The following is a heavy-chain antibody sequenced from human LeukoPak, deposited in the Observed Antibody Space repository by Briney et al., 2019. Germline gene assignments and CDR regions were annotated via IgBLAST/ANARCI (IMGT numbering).Heavy chain of an antibody. CDR1: GFTFSSYS. J-gene: IGHJ3*02. V-gene: IGHV3-21*01. CDR3: ARVQSYWGWGNDAFDI. D-gene: IGHD7-27*01. CDR2: ISGSSTYI. Sequence: PGGSLRLSCAASGFTFSSYSMNWVRQAPGKGLEWVSSISGSSTYIYYADSVKGRFTISRDNAKNSLYLQMNSLRAEDTAVYYCARVQSYWGWGNDAFDIWGQGTMVTVSS.